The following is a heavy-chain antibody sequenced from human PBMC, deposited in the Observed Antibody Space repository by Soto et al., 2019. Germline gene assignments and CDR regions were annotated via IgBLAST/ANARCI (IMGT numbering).Heavy chain of an antibody. Sequence: SETLSLTCAVYGGSFANYYWNWIRQPPGKGLEWIGEINYSGSTDYNPSLESRVTISVDTSKNQFSLNLSSVTAADTAIYYCATRITVFGLLIPPFDPWGQGTQVTVSS. V-gene: IGHV4-34*01. CDR3: ATRITVFGLLIPPFDP. J-gene: IGHJ5*02. CDR1: GGSFANYY. CDR2: INYSGST. D-gene: IGHD3-3*01.